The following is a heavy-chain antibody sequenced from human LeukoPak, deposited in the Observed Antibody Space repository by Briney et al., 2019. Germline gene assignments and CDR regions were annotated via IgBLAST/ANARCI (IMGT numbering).Heavy chain of an antibody. CDR1: GFTFSSYA. Sequence: GGSLRLSCAASGFTFSSYAMSWVRQAPGKGLEWVPAISGSGGSTYYADSVKGRFTISRDNSKSTLYLQMNSLRAEDTAVYYCGRVAPGGRHIDYWGQGTLVTVS. D-gene: IGHD2-15*01. CDR3: GRVAPGGRHIDY. J-gene: IGHJ4*02. CDR2: ISGSGGST. V-gene: IGHV3-23*01.